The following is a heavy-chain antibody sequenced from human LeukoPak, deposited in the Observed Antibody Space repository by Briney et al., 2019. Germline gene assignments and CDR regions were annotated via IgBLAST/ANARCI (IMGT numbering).Heavy chain of an antibody. V-gene: IGHV4-59*01. J-gene: IGHJ4*02. CDR1: GGSISSYY. D-gene: IGHD4-23*01. Sequence: SETLSLTCTVSGGSISSYYWSWIRQPPGKGLEWIGYIYYSGSTNYNPSLKSRVTISVDTSKNQFSLKLSSVTAADTAVYYCARGKDYGGNLWILYFDYWGQGTLVTVSS. CDR2: IYYSGST. CDR3: ARGKDYGGNLWILYFDY.